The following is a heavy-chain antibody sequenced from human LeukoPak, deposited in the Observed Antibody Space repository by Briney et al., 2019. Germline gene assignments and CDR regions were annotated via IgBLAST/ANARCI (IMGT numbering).Heavy chain of an antibody. D-gene: IGHD7-27*01. Sequence: SVKVSCKVSGYTLTELSMHWVRQAPGKGLEWMGGFDPEDGETIYAQKFQGRVRITADKSTSTAYMELSSLRSEDTAVYYCARDLTGDFDYWGQGTLVTVSS. V-gene: IGHV1-24*01. CDR3: ARDLTGDFDY. CDR2: FDPEDGET. CDR1: GYTLTELS. J-gene: IGHJ4*02.